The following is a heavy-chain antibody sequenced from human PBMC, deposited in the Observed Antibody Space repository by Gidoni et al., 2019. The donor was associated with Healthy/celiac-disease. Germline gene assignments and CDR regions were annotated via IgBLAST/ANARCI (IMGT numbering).Heavy chain of an antibody. D-gene: IGHD3-16*01. V-gene: IGHV4-34*01. CDR1: GGSFSGYY. CDR2: INHSGST. Sequence: QVQLQQWGAGLLKPSETLSLTCAVYGGSFSGYYWSWIRQPQGKGLEWIGEINHSGSTNYNPSLKSRVTISVDTSKNQFSLKLSSVTAADTAVYYCASPSLGEGNYYYYGMDVWGQGTTVTVSS. J-gene: IGHJ6*02. CDR3: ASPSLGEGNYYYYGMDV.